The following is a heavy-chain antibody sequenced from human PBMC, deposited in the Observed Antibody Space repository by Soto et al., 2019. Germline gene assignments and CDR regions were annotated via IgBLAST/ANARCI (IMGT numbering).Heavy chain of an antibody. CDR2: ISAYNGNT. V-gene: IGHV1-18*01. J-gene: IGHJ5*02. CDR1: GYTFTSYG. CDR3: ARRVATISSGSNWFDP. Sequence: QVQLVQSGAEVKKPGASVKVSCKASGYTFTSYGISWVRQAPGQGLEWMGWISAYNGNTNYAQKLQGRVTMTTDTPTSTAYMELRSLRSDDTAVYYCARRVATISSGSNWFDPWGQGTLVTVSS. D-gene: IGHD5-12*01.